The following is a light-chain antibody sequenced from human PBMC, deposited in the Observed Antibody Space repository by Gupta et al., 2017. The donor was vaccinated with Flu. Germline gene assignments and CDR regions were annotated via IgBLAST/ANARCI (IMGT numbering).Light chain of an antibody. CDR2: GAS. Sequence: PATLSVSPGEVTTLSCGARQSGGSNVAWYQQRPGQAPRLLIYGASNRATGIPDRFSGSGSGTEFTLTISSLQSEDFAVYSCQQYNNWPLTFGEGTKVEIK. V-gene: IGKV3-15*01. J-gene: IGKJ4*01. CDR1: QSGGSN. CDR3: QQYNNWPLT.